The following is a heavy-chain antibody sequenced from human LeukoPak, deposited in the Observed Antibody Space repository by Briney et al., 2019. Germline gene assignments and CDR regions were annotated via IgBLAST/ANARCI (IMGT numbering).Heavy chain of an antibody. CDR2: ISGSGGST. CDR3: ARTAAGPYDYDYYMDV. CDR1: GFTFSSYA. Sequence: PGGSLRLSCAASGFTFSSYAMSWVRQAPGKGLEWVSAISGSGGSTYYADSVKGRFTISRDNSKNTLYLQMNSLRAEDTAVYYCARTAAGPYDYDYYMDVWGKGTTVTISS. V-gene: IGHV3-23*01. J-gene: IGHJ6*03. D-gene: IGHD6-13*01.